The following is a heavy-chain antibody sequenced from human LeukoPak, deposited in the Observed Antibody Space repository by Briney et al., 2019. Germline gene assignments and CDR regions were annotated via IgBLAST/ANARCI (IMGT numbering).Heavy chain of an antibody. CDR1: GGSISSSSYY. D-gene: IGHD2/OR15-2a*01. V-gene: IGHV4-39*01. CDR2: IYYSGST. CDR3: ARHRFYGWYYYYYMDV. Sequence: PSETLSLTCTVSGGSISSSSYYWGWIRQPPGKGLEWIGSIYYSGSTYYNPSLKSRVTISVDTSENQFSLKLSSVTAADTAVYYCARHRFYGWYYYYYMDVWGKGTTVTVSS. J-gene: IGHJ6*03.